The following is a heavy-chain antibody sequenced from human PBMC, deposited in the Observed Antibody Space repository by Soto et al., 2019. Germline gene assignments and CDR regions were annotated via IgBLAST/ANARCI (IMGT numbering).Heavy chain of an antibody. Sequence: GGSLRLSCAASGFTVSRNYMSWVRQAPGKGLEWVSLIYSGGSTYYADSVKGRFTISRDNSKNTVYLQMNSLRAEDTAVYYCSRGWELLQNHFYGMDVWGQGTTVTVSS. CDR2: IYSGGST. CDR3: SRGWELLQNHFYGMDV. D-gene: IGHD3-10*01. V-gene: IGHV3-53*01. J-gene: IGHJ6*02. CDR1: GFTVSRNY.